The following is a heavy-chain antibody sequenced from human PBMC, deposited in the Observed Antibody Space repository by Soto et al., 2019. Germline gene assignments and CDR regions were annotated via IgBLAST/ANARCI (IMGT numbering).Heavy chain of an antibody. V-gene: IGHV4-59*01. CDR2: VYNSGST. CDR1: GGSISSNY. Sequence: NPSETLSLTCTVSGGSISSNYWTWIRQPPGKGLEWIGYVYNSGSTNYNPSLKSRVTMSEDTSKSQFSLKVNSMTAADTAVYYCARYRREAVAGYTLDNWGQGILVTVSS. J-gene: IGHJ4*02. CDR3: ARYRREAVAGYTLDN. D-gene: IGHD1-1*01.